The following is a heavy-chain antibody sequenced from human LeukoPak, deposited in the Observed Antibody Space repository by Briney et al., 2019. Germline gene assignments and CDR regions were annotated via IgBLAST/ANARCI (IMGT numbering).Heavy chain of an antibody. CDR2: IYYSGST. J-gene: IGHJ6*03. D-gene: IGHD5-18*01. V-gene: IGHV4-59*01. CDR3: ARDVGYSYDFDYYYMDV. Sequence: SETLSLTRTVSGGSISSYYWSWIRQPPGKGLEWIGYIYYSGSTNYNPSLKSRVTISVDTSKNQFSLKLSSVTAADTAVYYCARDVGYSYDFDYYYMDVWGKGTTVTVSS. CDR1: GGSISSYY.